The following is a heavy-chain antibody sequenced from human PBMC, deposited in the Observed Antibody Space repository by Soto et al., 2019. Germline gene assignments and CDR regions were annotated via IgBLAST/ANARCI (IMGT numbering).Heavy chain of an antibody. V-gene: IGHV4-39*02. D-gene: IGHD6-13*01. CDR1: GGSISSSSYY. Sequence: SETLSLTCTVSGGSISSSSYYWGWIRQPPGKGLEWIGSIYYSGNTYYNPSLTSRATMSVDTSKNQFPLKLTSVTAADTAVYYCAREYESSPTDWGQGTLVTVSS. CDR2: IYYSGNT. J-gene: IGHJ4*02. CDR3: AREYESSPTD.